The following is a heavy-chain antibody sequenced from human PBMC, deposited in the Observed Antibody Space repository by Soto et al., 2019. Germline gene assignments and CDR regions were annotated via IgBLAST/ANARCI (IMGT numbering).Heavy chain of an antibody. CDR2: ISYNGNNK. D-gene: IGHD3-22*01. CDR1: GFTFSSYG. Sequence: PGGSLRLSCAASGFTFSSYGMHWVRQAPGKGLEWVAVISYNGNNKYYADSVKGRFTISRDNSKNTLYLQMNSLRTEDTAVYYCAKGSYDSSGYLPPFDYWGQGTLVTVSS. J-gene: IGHJ4*02. CDR3: AKGSYDSSGYLPPFDY. V-gene: IGHV3-30*18.